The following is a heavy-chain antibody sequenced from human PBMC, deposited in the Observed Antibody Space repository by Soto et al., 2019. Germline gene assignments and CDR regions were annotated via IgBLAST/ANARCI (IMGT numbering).Heavy chain of an antibody. CDR3: AKDITYDSPGAFDY. CDR2: ISWNSGSI. CDR1: GVTFEDYA. D-gene: IGHD5-12*01. V-gene: IGHV3-9*01. Sequence: EVQLVESGGGLVQPGRSLRLSCAASGVTFEDYAMHWVRQAPGKGLEWVSGISWNSGSIGYADSVKGRFTISRDNAKNALYLQMNSLRAEDTALYYCAKDITYDSPGAFDYWGQGTLVTVSS. J-gene: IGHJ4*02.